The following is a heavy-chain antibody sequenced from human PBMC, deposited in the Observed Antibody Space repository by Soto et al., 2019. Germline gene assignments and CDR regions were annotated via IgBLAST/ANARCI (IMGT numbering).Heavy chain of an antibody. CDR3: ARDNGRAAAGNWFDP. D-gene: IGHD6-13*01. J-gene: IGHJ5*02. V-gene: IGHV4-4*02. Sequence: PSETLSLTCAVSGGSISSSNWWSWVRQPPGKGLEWIGEIYHSGSTNYNPSLKSRVTISVDKSKNQSSLKLSSVTAADTAVYYCARDNGRAAAGNWFDPWGQGTLVTVSS. CDR2: IYHSGST. CDR1: GGSISSSNW.